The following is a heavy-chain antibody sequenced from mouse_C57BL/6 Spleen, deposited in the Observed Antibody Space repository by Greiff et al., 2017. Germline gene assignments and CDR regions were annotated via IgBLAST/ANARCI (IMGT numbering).Heavy chain of an antibody. CDR3: ARLGYGNVFDY. Sequence: QVQLKESGAELARPGASVKLSCKASGYTFTSYGISWVKQRTGQGLEWIGEIYPRSGNTYYNEKFKGKATLTADKSSSTAYMELRSLTSEDSAVYFCARLGYGNVFDYWGQGTTLTVSS. D-gene: IGHD2-1*01. CDR2: IYPRSGNT. J-gene: IGHJ2*01. V-gene: IGHV1-81*01. CDR1: GYTFTSYG.